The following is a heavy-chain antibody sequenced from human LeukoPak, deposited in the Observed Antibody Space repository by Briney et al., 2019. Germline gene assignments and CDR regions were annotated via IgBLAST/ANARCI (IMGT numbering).Heavy chain of an antibody. CDR1: GYSISSGYL. D-gene: IGHD5-12*01. CDR3: SGYDELLKSFDY. J-gene: IGHJ4*02. V-gene: IGHV4-38-2*02. CDR2: IDGSGSS. Sequence: SETLSLTCTVSGYSISSGYLWGWIRQPPGKGLEWIGSIDGSGSSYYNPSLKSRVTISVDTSRNQFSLKMTSVTAADTAVYYCSGYDELLKSFDYWGQGTLVTVSS.